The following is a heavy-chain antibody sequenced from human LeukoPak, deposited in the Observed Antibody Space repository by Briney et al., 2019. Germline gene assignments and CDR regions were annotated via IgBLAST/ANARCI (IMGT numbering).Heavy chain of an antibody. CDR2: IYSGGST. Sequence: GGSLRLSCAASGFTVSSNYMSWVRQAPGKGLEWVSVIYSGGSTYYADSVTGRFTISRDNSKNTLYLHMNSLRAEDTAVYYCARDPKYDRSGYSAGGWGQGAMVTVSS. D-gene: IGHD3-22*01. J-gene: IGHJ3*01. V-gene: IGHV3-53*01. CDR1: GFTVSSNY. CDR3: ARDPKYDRSGYSAGG.